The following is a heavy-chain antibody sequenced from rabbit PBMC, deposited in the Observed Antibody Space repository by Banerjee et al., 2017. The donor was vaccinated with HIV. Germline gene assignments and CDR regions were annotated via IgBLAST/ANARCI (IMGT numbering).Heavy chain of an antibody. Sequence: QSLEESGGDLVKPGASLTLTCTASGFSFSSSYYMCWVRQAPGKGLELIACIHTGTSGSTYYASWAKGRFTIPKTSSTTVTLQMTSLTAADTATYFCARALYGGYYGYADYGMDLRGPGTLVTVS. CDR3: ARALYGGYYGYADYGMDL. D-gene: IGHD1-1*01. V-gene: IGHV1S40*01. CDR2: IHTGTSGST. CDR1: GFSFSSSYY. J-gene: IGHJ6*01.